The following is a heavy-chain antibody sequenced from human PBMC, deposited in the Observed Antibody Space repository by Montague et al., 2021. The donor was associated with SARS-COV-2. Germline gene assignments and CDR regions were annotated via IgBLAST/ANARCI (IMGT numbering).Heavy chain of an antibody. D-gene: IGHD3-9*01. Sequence: SETLSLTCTVSGGSISTYYWNWIRQFPGKGLEWIGYIDYSGSTXXXPSXQGRVITSVDRSKIQFSLKLNSVTAADTAIYYCARLPYDNSYGMDVWGQGTTVTVSS. CDR1: GGSISTYY. J-gene: IGHJ6*02. CDR2: IDYSGST. CDR3: ARLPYDNSYGMDV. V-gene: IGHV4-59*01.